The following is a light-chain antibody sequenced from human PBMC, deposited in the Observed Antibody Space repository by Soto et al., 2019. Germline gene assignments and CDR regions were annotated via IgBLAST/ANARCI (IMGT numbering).Light chain of an antibody. J-gene: IGLJ1*01. CDR3: SSYTTSNTRQIV. Sequence: QSALTQPASVSGSPGQSITISCTGTSSDVGGYNYVSWYQQHPGKAPKFMIYDVSNRPSGVSNRFSGSKSGNTASLTISGLQAEDEADYYCSSYTTSNTRQIVXGTGTRSPS. V-gene: IGLV2-14*01. CDR2: DVS. CDR1: SSDVGGYNY.